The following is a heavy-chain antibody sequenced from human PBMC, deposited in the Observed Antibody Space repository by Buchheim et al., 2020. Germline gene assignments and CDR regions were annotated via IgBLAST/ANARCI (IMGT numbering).Heavy chain of an antibody. D-gene: IGHD3-22*01. CDR1: GGSFSGYY. CDR2: INHSGST. J-gene: IGHJ4*02. CDR3: ARASMIVAGPFDY. Sequence: QVQLQQWGAGLLKPSETLSLTCAVYGGSFSGYYWSWIRHPPGKGLEWIGEINHSGSTNYNPSLKSRVTISVDTAKKQLFPKLSSVTAADTAVYYCARASMIVAGPFDYWGQGTL. V-gene: IGHV4-34*01.